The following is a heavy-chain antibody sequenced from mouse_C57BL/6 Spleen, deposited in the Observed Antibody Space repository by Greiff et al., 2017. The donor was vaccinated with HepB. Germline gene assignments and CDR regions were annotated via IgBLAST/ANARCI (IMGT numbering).Heavy chain of an antibody. V-gene: IGHV3-6*01. D-gene: IGHD2-12*01. Sequence: EVQLQQSGPGLVKPSPSLSLSCSVTGYYITGGYYWNWMRKLPGNKLEWMGYISDDGSNNYNPSLKNRISITHDTSKNQFFLKLNSVTTEDTATCYSAREGGTTLVVGDDYAMDYWGQGTSVTVSS. J-gene: IGHJ4*01. CDR1: GYYITGGYY. CDR3: AREGGTTLVVGDDYAMDY. CDR2: ISDDGSN.